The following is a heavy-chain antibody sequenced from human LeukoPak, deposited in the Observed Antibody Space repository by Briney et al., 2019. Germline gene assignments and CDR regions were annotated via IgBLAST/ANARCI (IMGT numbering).Heavy chain of an antibody. CDR1: GFTFSDYY. V-gene: IGHV3-11*04. J-gene: IGHJ4*02. CDR3: ARWRGGMGLVNPPYFDY. CDR2: ISSSGRTI. D-gene: IGHD3-3*01. Sequence: GGSLRLSCAASGFTFSDYYMTWIRQAPGKGLEWLSYISSSGRTIYYADSVKGRFTISRDNAKNSLYLQMNSLRAEDTAVYYCARWRGGMGLVNPPYFDYWGQGTLVTVSS.